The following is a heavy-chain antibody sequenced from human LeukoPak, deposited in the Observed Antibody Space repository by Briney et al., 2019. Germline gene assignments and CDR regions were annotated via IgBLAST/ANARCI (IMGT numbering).Heavy chain of an antibody. CDR2: INSDGSST. CDR3: ARSLRYFDWFDAFDI. Sequence: GGSLRLSCAASGFTFSSHWMHWVRQAPGKGLVWVSRINSDGSSTSYADSVKDRFTISRDNAKNSLYLQMNSLRAEDTAVYYCARSLRYFDWFDAFDIWGQGTMVTVSS. CDR1: GFTFSSHW. J-gene: IGHJ3*02. V-gene: IGHV3-74*01. D-gene: IGHD3-9*01.